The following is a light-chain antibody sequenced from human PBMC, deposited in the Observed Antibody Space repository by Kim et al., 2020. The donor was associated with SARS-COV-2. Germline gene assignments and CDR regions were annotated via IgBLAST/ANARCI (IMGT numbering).Light chain of an antibody. CDR3: SSYTSSSTWV. V-gene: IGLV2-14*03. CDR2: DVS. Sequence: QSALTQPASVSGSPGQSITISCSGTSSDIGDYNYVSWYQQHPGKVPKLIVYDVSNRPSGVSNRFSGSKSGNTASLTISGLQAEDEAEYYCSSYTSSSTWVFGGGTQLTVL. CDR1: SSDIGDYNY. J-gene: IGLJ3*02.